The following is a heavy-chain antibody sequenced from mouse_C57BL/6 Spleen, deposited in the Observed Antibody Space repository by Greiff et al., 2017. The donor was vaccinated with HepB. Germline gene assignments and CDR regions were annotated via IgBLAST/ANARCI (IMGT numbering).Heavy chain of an antibody. Sequence: VQLQQSGAELVRPGASVKLSCTASGFNIKDDYMHWVKQRPEQGLEWIGWIDPENGDTEYASKFQGKATITADTSSNTAYLQLSSLTSEDTAVYYCTIRGYYAMDYWGQGTSVTVSS. CDR3: TIRGYYAMDY. CDR1: GFNIKDDY. V-gene: IGHV14-4*01. CDR2: IDPENGDT. J-gene: IGHJ4*01.